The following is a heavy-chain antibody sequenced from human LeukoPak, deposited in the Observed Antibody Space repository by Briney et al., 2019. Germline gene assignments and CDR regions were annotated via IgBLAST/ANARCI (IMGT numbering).Heavy chain of an antibody. D-gene: IGHD3-9*01. V-gene: IGHV1-18*01. CDR1: VYTFTSYG. CDR2: ISAYNGNT. CDR3: ARDRMFYDILTAYYPFDP. J-gene: IGHJ5*02. Sequence: ASVKVSCKASVYTFTSYGISWVRQAPGQGLEWMGWISAYNGNTNYAQRPQGRVTMNTDPSTNTAYMELRNLRSDDTAVYYCARDRMFYDILTAYYPFDPWGQGTLVTVSS.